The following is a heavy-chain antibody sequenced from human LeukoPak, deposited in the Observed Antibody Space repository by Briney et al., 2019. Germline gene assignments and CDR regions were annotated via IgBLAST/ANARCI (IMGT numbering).Heavy chain of an antibody. CDR3: ARDWNPTIDY. CDR1: GFPFSSYW. V-gene: IGHV3-74*01. D-gene: IGHD1-1*01. CDR2: INSDGSST. J-gene: IGHJ4*02. Sequence: GGSLRLSCVASGFPFSSYWMTWVRQAPGKGLVWVSGINSDGSSTSYADSVKGRFTISRDNAKNTLYLQMNSLRAEDTAVYYCARDWNPTIDYWGQGTLVTVSS.